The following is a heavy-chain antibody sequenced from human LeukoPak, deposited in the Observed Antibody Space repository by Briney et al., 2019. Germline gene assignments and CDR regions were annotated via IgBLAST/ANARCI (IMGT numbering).Heavy chain of an antibody. CDR1: GGSISSGGYY. V-gene: IGHV4-30-2*01. CDR3: ARSSGYPNWYFDL. D-gene: IGHD3-22*01. Sequence: PSETLSLTCTVSGGSISSGGYYWSWIRQPPGKGLEWIGYIYHSGSTYYNPSLKSRVTISVDRSKNQFSLKLSSVTAADTAVYYCARSSGYPNWYFDLWGRGTLVTVSS. CDR2: IYHSGST. J-gene: IGHJ2*01.